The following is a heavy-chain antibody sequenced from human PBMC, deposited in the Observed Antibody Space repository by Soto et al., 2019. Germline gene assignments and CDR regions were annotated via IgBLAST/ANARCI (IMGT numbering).Heavy chain of an antibody. V-gene: IGHV3-48*04. J-gene: IGHJ4*02. Sequence: PGGSLRLSCAASGFTFGSYSMSWVRQAPGKGLEWVSYISSTSNTICYADSVKGRFTISRDNAKNSLYLQLNSLRAEDTAVYYCARDTGLHLSFSYWGQGTPVTVSS. CDR2: ISSTSNTI. D-gene: IGHD5-12*01. CDR3: ARDTGLHLSFSY. CDR1: GFTFGSYS.